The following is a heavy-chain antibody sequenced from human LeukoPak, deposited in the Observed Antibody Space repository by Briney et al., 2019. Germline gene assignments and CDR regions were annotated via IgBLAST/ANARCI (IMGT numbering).Heavy chain of an antibody. CDR2: LYPGDSDT. CDR1: GDRFTTYW. V-gene: IGHV5-51*01. J-gene: IGHJ3*01. Sequence: GESLKISCKGSGDRFTTYWIGWVRQMSGKGLEWMGILYPGDSDTRYSPSFQGQVTISADKSISTVYLQWSSLKASDTAMYYCATPRGEWELLPSSWGQGTMVTVSS. CDR3: ATPRGEWELLPSS. D-gene: IGHD1-26*01.